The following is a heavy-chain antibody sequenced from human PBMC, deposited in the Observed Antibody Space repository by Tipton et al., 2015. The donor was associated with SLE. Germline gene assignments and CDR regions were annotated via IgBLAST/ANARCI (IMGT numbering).Heavy chain of an antibody. J-gene: IGHJ4*02. V-gene: IGHV3-64*04. CDR3: AREGFDTPYPGGMDV. CDR2: ISSNGGST. CDR1: GFTFSSYA. D-gene: IGHD3-16*01. Sequence: GSLRLSCSASGFTFSSYAMHWVRQAPGKGLEYVSAISSNGGSTYYADSVKGRFTISRDNSKNTLYLQMNSLRAEDTAVYYCAREGFDTPYPGGMDVWGQGTLVTVSS.